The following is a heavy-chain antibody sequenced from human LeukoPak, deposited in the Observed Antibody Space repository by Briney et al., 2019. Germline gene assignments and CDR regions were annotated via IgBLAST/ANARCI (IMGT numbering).Heavy chain of an antibody. Sequence: GGSLRLSCAASGFTFSTYAMSWVRQAPGKGLEWVSAINGGGGSTYYADSVKGRFTISRDNSKNTLYLQMNSLTAEDTAVYYCARALENAFDIWGQGTMVTVSS. CDR2: INGGGGST. J-gene: IGHJ3*02. CDR3: ARALENAFDI. V-gene: IGHV3-23*01. CDR1: GFTFSTYA.